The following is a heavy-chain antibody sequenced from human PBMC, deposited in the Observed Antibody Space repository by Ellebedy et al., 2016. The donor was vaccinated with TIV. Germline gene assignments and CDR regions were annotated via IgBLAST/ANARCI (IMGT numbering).Heavy chain of an antibody. CDR1: GFTFSSYS. CDR2: ISSSSSYI. Sequence: GESLKISCAASGFTFSSYSMNWVRQAPGKGLEWVSSISSSSSYIYYADSVKGRFTISRDNAKNSLYLQMNSLRAEDTAVYYCAREGGDYVTDYWGQGTLVTVSS. CDR3: AREGGDYVTDY. D-gene: IGHD4-17*01. J-gene: IGHJ4*02. V-gene: IGHV3-21*01.